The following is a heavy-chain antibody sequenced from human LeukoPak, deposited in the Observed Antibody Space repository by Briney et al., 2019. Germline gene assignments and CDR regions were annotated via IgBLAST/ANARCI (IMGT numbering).Heavy chain of an antibody. Sequence: GGSLRLSCAASGFTFKTYAMSWVCQAPGKGLEWVSGIRSSGDSTYYADSVKGRFTISRDNSRNTLYLQMNSLSAEDTAVYYCAKEVRESAWFYFDYWGQGTLATVSS. V-gene: IGHV3-23*01. CDR3: AKEVRESAWFYFDY. J-gene: IGHJ4*02. D-gene: IGHD3-10*01. CDR1: GFTFKTYA. CDR2: IRSSGDST.